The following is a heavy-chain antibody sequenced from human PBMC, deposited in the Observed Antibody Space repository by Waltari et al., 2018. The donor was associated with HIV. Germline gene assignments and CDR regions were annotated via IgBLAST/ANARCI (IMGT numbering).Heavy chain of an antibody. J-gene: IGHJ4*02. CDR3: VRGTLTLDY. D-gene: IGHD1-1*01. CDR1: GYTFAGYY. CDR2: IDPKSGGT. V-gene: IGHV1-2*02. Sequence: QVQLVQSGAEVKKPGASVKVSCKASGYTFAGYYIHWVRQSPGQGLEWMGWIDPKSGGTKYAQKFQGRVTMTRDTSISTACMELSRLRSDDTAVYYCVRGTLTLDYWGQGTLVTVSS.